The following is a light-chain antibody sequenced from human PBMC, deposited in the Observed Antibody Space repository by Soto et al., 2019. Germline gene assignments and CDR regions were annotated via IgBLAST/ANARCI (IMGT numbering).Light chain of an antibody. CDR1: QSITQSF. V-gene: IGKV3-20*01. CDR2: GAS. CDR3: QQYASSPLT. Sequence: EIVLTQSPGTLSMSPGERATLSCRASQSITQSFLAWYQQRPGQSPRLLIYGASNRAAGIPGRFSGSGSGTDSSLTISRLEPEDFAVYYCQQYASSPLTFGGGTKVEIK. J-gene: IGKJ4*01.